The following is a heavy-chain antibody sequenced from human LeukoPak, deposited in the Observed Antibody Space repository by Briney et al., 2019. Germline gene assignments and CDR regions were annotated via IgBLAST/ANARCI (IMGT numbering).Heavy chain of an antibody. CDR1: GGSIRNYY. CDR2: ISYSGSP. Sequence: SETLSLTCTVSGGSIRNYYWSWIRQPPGKSLGWIGYISYSGSPHYNPSLRSRANISADTSKNQFSLNLNSVTAADTAIYYCASNFKYDNSWFAYYWGQGTLVSVSS. J-gene: IGHJ4*02. D-gene: IGHD3-22*01. V-gene: IGHV4-59*08. CDR3: ASNFKYDNSWFAYY.